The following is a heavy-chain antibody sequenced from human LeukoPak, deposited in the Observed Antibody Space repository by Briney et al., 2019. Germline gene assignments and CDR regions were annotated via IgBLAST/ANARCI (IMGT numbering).Heavy chain of an antibody. Sequence: ASVKVSCKASGYTFTGYYMHWVRQAPGQGLEWMGWINPNSGGTNYAQKFQGRVTMTRDTSISTAYMELSRPRSDDTAVYYCARDLSPGIVVVTATPTYYFDYWGQGTLVTVSS. V-gene: IGHV1-2*02. CDR3: ARDLSPGIVVVTATPTYYFDY. CDR2: INPNSGGT. CDR1: GYTFTGYY. J-gene: IGHJ4*02. D-gene: IGHD2-21*02.